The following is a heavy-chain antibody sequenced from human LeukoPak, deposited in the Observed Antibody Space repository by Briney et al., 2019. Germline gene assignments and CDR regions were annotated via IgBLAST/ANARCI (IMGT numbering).Heavy chain of an antibody. CDR2: ISTSGGNT. Sequence: GGSLRLSCAASGFTFSSSAMNWVRQAPGKGLEWVSAISTSGGNTYYADSVKGRFTISRDNSKNTPYLQMNSLRAEDTAVYYCARERGLRLGELWADYWGQGTLVTVSS. J-gene: IGHJ4*02. D-gene: IGHD3-16*01. CDR1: GFTFSSSA. V-gene: IGHV3-23*01. CDR3: ARERGLRLGELWADY.